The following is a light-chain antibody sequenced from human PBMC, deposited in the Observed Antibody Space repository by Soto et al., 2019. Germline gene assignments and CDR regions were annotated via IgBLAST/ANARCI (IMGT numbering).Light chain of an antibody. V-gene: IGKV3-15*01. CDR2: DAS. J-gene: IGKJ5*01. CDR3: QQYHNWPIT. CDR1: QSVSSN. Sequence: EIVMKQSPATLSVYPGERATLSCRASQSVSSNLAWDQQKPGQAPRILMYDASTRATGISARFSGSGSGTEFTLTISSLQSEDFAVYYCQQYHNWPITFGQGTRLE.